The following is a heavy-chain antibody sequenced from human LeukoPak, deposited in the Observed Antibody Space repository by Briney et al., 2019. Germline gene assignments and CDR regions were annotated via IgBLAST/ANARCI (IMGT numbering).Heavy chain of an antibody. CDR1: GFVFSIYT. D-gene: IGHD3-16*01. J-gene: IGHJ4*02. CDR3: VKDFGRVRGTPDS. CDR2: ISGSGNGFSI. V-gene: IGHV3-64D*06. Sequence: GSLRLSCSASGFVFSIYTMYWVRQTPGKGPEYVSTISGSGNGFSIYYADSVKGRFTISRDDSKSILYLQMNGLRSEDTAVYYCVKDFGRVRGTPDSWGQGTLVTVSS.